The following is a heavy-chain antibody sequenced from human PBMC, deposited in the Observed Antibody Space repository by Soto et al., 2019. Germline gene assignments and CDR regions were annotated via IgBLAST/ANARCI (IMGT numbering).Heavy chain of an antibody. CDR3: ARGCSSASCYTGFDY. CDR1: GYTFTSYA. Sequence: ASVKVSCKASGYTFTSYAMHWVRQAPGQRLEWMGWINAGNGNTKYSQKFQGRVTITRDTSASTAYMELSSLISKDTAVYYCARGCSSASCYTGFDYWGQGTLVTVSS. D-gene: IGHD2-2*02. CDR2: INAGNGNT. V-gene: IGHV1-3*01. J-gene: IGHJ4*02.